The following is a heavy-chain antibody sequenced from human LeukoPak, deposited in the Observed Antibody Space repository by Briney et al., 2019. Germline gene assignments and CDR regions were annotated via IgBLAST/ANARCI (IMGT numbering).Heavy chain of an antibody. CDR3: ARGTPSYYGMDV. CDR2: TFYRSKWFN. V-gene: IGHV6-1*01. Sequence: SQTLSLTCAISGDSVSSKSAAWNWIRQSPSRGLEWLGRTFYRSKWFNDYAVYVKSRITINPDTSKNQFSLQLNSMTPEDTAVYYCARGTPSYYGMDVWGQGITVTVTS. CDR1: GDSVSSKSAA. J-gene: IGHJ6*02. D-gene: IGHD2-15*01.